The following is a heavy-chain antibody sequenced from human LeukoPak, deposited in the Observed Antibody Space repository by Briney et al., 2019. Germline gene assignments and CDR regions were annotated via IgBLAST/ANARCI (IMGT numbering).Heavy chain of an antibody. D-gene: IGHD1-26*01. CDR1: GGTFSSYA. J-gene: IGHJ4*02. CDR3: ARMGGARGSYYEVYFDY. V-gene: IGHV1-18*01. CDR2: ISAYNGNT. Sequence: GASVKVSCKASGGTFSSYAISWVRQAPGQGLEWMGWISAYNGNTNYAQKFQGRVTMTTDTSTSTAYMELRSLRSDDTAVYYCARMGGARGSYYEVYFDYWGQGTLVTVSS.